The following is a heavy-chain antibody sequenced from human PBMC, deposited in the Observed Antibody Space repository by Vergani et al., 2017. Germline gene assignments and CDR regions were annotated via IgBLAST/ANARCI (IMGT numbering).Heavy chain of an antibody. V-gene: IGHV3-21*01. Sequence: EVQLVESGGGLVKPGGSLRLSCAASGFTFSSYSMNWVRRAPEKGQEWGSSISSSSSYIYYADSVKGRFTISGDHAKNSLYLQMNSLRAEDTAVYYCACGGGERYGMDVWGQGTTVTVSS. CDR2: ISSSSSYI. J-gene: IGHJ6*02. CDR3: ACGGGERYGMDV. CDR1: GFTFSSYS. D-gene: IGHD2-21*01.